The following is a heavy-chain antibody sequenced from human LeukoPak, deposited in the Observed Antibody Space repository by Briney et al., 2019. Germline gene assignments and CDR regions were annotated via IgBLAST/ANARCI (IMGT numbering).Heavy chain of an antibody. D-gene: IGHD6-19*01. CDR3: AGASIAVAGTYYFDY. CDR1: GYSFTSYW. V-gene: IGHV5-51*01. Sequence: GESLKISCKGSGYSFTSYWIGCVRQMPGKGLQWMGIIYPGDSDTRYSPSFQGQVTISADKSISTAYLQWSSLKASDTAMYYCAGASIAVAGTYYFDYWGQGTLVTVSS. J-gene: IGHJ4*02. CDR2: IYPGDSDT.